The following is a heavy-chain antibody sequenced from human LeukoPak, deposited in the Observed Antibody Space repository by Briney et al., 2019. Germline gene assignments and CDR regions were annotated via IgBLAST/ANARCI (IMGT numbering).Heavy chain of an antibody. CDR2: ITPIFGTT. D-gene: IGHD5-24*01. CDR1: GGTLYIYT. Sequence: SVKVSCKASGGTLYIYTITWVRQAPGQGLEWMGRITPIFGTTDYAQKFQDRVTITADKSTHTAYMELSGLRSEDTAVYFCATEASGRDGYNDAFDIWDQGTMVAVSS. CDR3: ATEASGRDGYNDAFDI. J-gene: IGHJ3*02. V-gene: IGHV1-69*08.